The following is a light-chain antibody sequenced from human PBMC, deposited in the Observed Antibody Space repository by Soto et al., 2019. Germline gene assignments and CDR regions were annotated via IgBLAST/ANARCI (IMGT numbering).Light chain of an antibody. Sequence: DIQMTQSPSTLSASVGDRVTITCRASQSISSWLAWYQQKPGKAPKLLIYKAASLESGVPSKFSGSGSGTEFTLTISILQPDDFATYYCQQYNSYWTFGQGTNVEIK. J-gene: IGKJ1*01. CDR2: KAA. V-gene: IGKV1-5*03. CDR1: QSISSW. CDR3: QQYNSYWT.